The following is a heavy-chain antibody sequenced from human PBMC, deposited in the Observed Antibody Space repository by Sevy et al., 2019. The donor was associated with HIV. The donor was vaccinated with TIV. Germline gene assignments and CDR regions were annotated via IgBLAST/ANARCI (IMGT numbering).Heavy chain of an antibody. CDR1: GGSISSGSYY. CDR3: ASQRDSSGFPWGWYFDL. D-gene: IGHD3-22*01. Sequence: SETLSLTCTGSGGSISSGSYYWSWIRQPAGKGLEWIGRIYTSGSTNYNPSLKSRVTMSVDTSKNQFSLKLSSVTAADTAVYYCASQRDSSGFPWGWYFDLWGRGTLVTVSS. CDR2: IYTSGST. V-gene: IGHV4-61*02. J-gene: IGHJ2*01.